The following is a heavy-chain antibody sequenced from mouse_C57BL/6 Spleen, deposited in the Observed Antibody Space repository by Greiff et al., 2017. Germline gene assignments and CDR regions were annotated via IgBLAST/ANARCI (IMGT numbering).Heavy chain of an antibody. CDR3: ARSTRFTTGDAMDD. D-gene: IGHD2-2*01. CDR2: IDPSDSYT. J-gene: IGHJ4*01. Sequence: VQLQQPGAELVMPGASVKLSCKASGYTFTSYWVHWVKQRPGQGLEWIGEIDPSDSYTNYNQQFKGKSTLTVDKSSSTAYMQLSSLTSEDSAVYYCARSTRFTTGDAMDDWGQGTSVTVSS. V-gene: IGHV1-69*01. CDR1: GYTFTSYW.